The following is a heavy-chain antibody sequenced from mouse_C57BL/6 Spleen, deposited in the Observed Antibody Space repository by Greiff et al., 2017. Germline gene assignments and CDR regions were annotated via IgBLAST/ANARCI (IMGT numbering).Heavy chain of an antibody. D-gene: IGHD2-3*01. V-gene: IGHV1-9*01. CDR1: GYTFTGYW. CDR3: ARKFYDGYYWGAMDD. CDR2: ILPGSGRT. J-gene: IGHJ4*01. Sequence: QVQLQQSGAELMKPGASVKLSCKATGYTFTGYWIEWVKQRPGHGLEWIGEILPGSGRTNYNEKFKGKATFTADTSSNTAYMQLSRLTTEDSAIYYCARKFYDGYYWGAMDDWGQGTSVTVSS.